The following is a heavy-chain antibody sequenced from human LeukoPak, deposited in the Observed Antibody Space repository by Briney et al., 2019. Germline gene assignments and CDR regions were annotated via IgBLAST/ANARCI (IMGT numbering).Heavy chain of an antibody. CDR3: ARVRTGGYSYGYHPNWFDP. CDR1: GGSFSGYY. Sequence: SETLSLTCAVYGGSFSGYYWSWIRQPPGKGLEWIGEINHSGSTNYNPSLKSRVTISVGTSKNQFSLKLSSVTAADTAVYYCARVRTGGYSYGYHPNWFDPWGQGTLVTVSS. D-gene: IGHD5-18*01. CDR2: INHSGST. V-gene: IGHV4-34*01. J-gene: IGHJ5*02.